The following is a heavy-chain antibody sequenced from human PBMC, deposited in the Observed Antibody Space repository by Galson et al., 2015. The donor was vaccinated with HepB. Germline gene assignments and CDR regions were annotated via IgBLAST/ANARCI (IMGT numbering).Heavy chain of an antibody. V-gene: IGHV3-74*01. J-gene: IGHJ6*02. Sequence: SLRLSCAASGFSFSSYRMHWVRQAPGKGLVWVSRIKSDGSNTTYADSVKGRFTISRDNAKNTLYLQMNSLRAEDTAVYYCARESRFYYGMDVWGQGTTVTVSS. CDR3: ARESRFYYGMDV. CDR1: GFSFSSYR. D-gene: IGHD3-16*01. CDR2: IKSDGSNT.